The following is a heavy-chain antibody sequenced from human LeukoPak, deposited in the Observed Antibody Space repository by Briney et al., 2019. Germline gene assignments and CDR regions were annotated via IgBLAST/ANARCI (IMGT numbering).Heavy chain of an antibody. J-gene: IGHJ4*02. CDR1: GFTFSSYS. CDR3: ARGGSGYSYGWVY. Sequence: GGTLRLSCAASGFTFSSYSMNWVRQAPGQGLEWVSSISSSSSYIYYADSVKGRFTISRDNAKNSLYLQMNSLRAEDTAVYYCARGGSGYSYGWVYWGQGTLVTVSS. V-gene: IGHV3-21*01. CDR2: ISSSSSYI. D-gene: IGHD5-18*01.